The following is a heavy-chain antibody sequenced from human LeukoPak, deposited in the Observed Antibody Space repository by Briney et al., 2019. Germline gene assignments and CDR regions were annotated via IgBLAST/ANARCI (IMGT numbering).Heavy chain of an antibody. V-gene: IGHV3-48*01. J-gene: IGHJ4*02. CDR1: GFTFSSYS. CDR3: ARDLNDFWSGYSYDY. Sequence: TGGSLRLSCAASGFTFSSYSMNWVRQAPGKGLEWVSYISSSSSTKYYADSVKGRFTISRDSAKNSLYLQMNSLRAEDTAVYYCARDLNDFWSGYSYDYWGQGTLVTVSS. CDR2: ISSSSSTK. D-gene: IGHD3-3*01.